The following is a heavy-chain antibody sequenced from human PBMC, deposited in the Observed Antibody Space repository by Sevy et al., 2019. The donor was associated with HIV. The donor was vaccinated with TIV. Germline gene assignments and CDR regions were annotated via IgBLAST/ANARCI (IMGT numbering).Heavy chain of an antibody. CDR3: AKDRGYYGSGSMDV. V-gene: IGHV3-30*18. CDR2: ISYDGSNK. CDR1: GFTFSSYG. Sequence: GGSLRLSCAASGFTFSSYGMHWVRQAPGKGLEWVAVISYDGSNKYYADSVKGRFTISRDNSKKTLYLQMNSLRAEDTAVYYCAKDRGYYGSGSMDVWGQGTTVTVSS. J-gene: IGHJ6*02. D-gene: IGHD3-10*01.